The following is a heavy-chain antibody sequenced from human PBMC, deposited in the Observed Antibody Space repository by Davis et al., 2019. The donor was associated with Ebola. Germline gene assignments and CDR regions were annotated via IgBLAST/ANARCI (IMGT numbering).Heavy chain of an antibody. Sequence: SETLSLTCTVSGGSISTSDYYWSWIRQPPGKGLEWIGNIHYLGNTNYNPSLKSRVIMSVDTPKNQFSLKLSSVTAADTAVYYCARGNYGDYIVLSYYNMDVWGQGTTVTVSS. CDR1: GGSISTSDYY. CDR3: ARGNYGDYIVLSYYNMDV. V-gene: IGHV4-61*08. J-gene: IGHJ6*02. CDR2: IHYLGNT. D-gene: IGHD4-17*01.